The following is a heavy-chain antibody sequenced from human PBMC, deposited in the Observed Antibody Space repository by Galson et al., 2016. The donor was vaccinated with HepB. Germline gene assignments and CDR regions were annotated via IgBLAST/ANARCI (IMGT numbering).Heavy chain of an antibody. CDR3: ARVPSIGAAGSGAYFDS. CDR2: IIPVFGSS. V-gene: IGHV1-69*13. J-gene: IGHJ4*02. CDR1: GGTFNSYA. D-gene: IGHD6-13*01. Sequence: SVKVSCKASGGTFNSYAINWVRQAPGQGLEWMGGIIPVFGSSNYARDFQGRVTITADDSTRTAYMELSSLRSEDTAVYYCARVPSIGAAGSGAYFDSWGQGTLVTVSS.